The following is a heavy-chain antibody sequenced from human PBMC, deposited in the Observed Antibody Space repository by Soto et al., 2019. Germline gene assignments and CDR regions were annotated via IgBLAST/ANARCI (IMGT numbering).Heavy chain of an antibody. CDR2: TYYRSKWYN. J-gene: IGHJ6*02. V-gene: IGHV6-1*01. CDR1: GDSVSSNSAA. D-gene: IGHD3-22*01. CDR3: AKGLRSYYAMDV. Sequence: QVQLQQTGPGLVKPSQSLSLTCAISGDSVSSNSAAWNWIRQSPSRGLEWLGRTYYRSKWYNDYVVSVKSRITVNPDPSKNQFSLQLNSVSPEDTVVYYCAKGLRSYYAMDVWGQGTTVTVSS.